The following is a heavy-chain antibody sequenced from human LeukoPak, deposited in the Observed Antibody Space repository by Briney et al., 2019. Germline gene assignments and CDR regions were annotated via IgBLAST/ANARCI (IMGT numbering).Heavy chain of an antibody. V-gene: IGHV4-38-2*01. CDR3: AGQGVTQYFQH. Sequence: SEPLSLTCAVSGYSISSGYYWGWIRQPPGKGLEWIGSIYHSGSTYYNPSLKSRVTISVDTSKNQFSLKLSSVTAADTAVYYCAGQGVTQYFQHWGQGTLVTVSS. J-gene: IGHJ1*01. CDR2: IYHSGST. D-gene: IGHD2-21*02. CDR1: GYSISSGYY.